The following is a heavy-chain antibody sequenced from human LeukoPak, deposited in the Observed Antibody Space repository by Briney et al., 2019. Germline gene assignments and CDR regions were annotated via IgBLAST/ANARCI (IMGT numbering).Heavy chain of an antibody. V-gene: IGHV4-59*01. D-gene: IGHD3-22*01. CDR2: IYYSGST. Sequence: SETLSLTCTVSGGSFSTYYWSWLRQPPGKGLEWLAYIYYSGSTNYNPSLQSRVTISVDTSKNQFSLRLSSVTAADTAVYYSAREYSYYDSSGYYYGSGYFDYWGQGTLVTVSS. J-gene: IGHJ4*02. CDR1: GGSFSTYY. CDR3: AREYSYYDSSGYYYGSGYFDY.